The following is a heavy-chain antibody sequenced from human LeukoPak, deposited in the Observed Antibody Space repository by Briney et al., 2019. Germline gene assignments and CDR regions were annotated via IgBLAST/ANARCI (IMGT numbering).Heavy chain of an antibody. V-gene: IGHV3-23*01. Sequence: HPGGSLRLSCAASGFTFSSYAMSWVRQAPGKGLEWVSAIRGSGGSTYYADSVKGRFTISRDSSKNTLYLQMNSLRAEDTAVYYCAKQHIVVVTATHDYWGQGTLVTVCS. D-gene: IGHD2-21*02. CDR3: AKQHIVVVTATHDY. CDR1: GFTFSSYA. CDR2: IRGSGGST. J-gene: IGHJ4*02.